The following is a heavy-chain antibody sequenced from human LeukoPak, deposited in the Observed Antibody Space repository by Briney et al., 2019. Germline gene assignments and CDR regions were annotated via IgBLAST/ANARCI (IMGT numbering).Heavy chain of an antibody. J-gene: IGHJ5*02. CDR2: INHSGST. CDR3: AREGRKSYSSSWYYRHWFDP. D-gene: IGHD6-13*01. CDR1: GGSFSGYY. V-gene: IGHV4-34*01. Sequence: SETLSLTCAVYGGSFSGYYWSWIRQPPGKGLEWIGEINHSGSTNYNPSLKSRVTISVDTSKNQFSLKLSSVTAADTAVYYCAREGRKSYSSSWYYRHWFDPWGQGTLVTVSS.